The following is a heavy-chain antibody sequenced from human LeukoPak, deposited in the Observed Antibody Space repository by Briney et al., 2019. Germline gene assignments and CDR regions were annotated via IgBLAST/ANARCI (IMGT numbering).Heavy chain of an antibody. CDR3: TTEGYCSGGDCYSYDN. D-gene: IGHD2-15*01. CDR1: GFTFNSAW. J-gene: IGHJ4*02. V-gene: IGHV3-15*01. Sequence: GGSLRLSCTASGFTFNSAWLTWVRQGPGKGLEWVARIKSKTDGGTTDYAAPVKGRLTISRDDSKSKLYLQMNSLKIEDTAVYYCTTEGYCSGGDCYSYDNWGQGTLVTVSS. CDR2: IKSKTDGGTT.